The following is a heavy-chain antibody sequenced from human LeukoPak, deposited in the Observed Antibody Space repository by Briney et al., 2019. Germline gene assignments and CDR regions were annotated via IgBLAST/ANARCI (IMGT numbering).Heavy chain of an antibody. CDR2: INPNSGGT. CDR1: GYTFTGYY. D-gene: IGHD5-24*01. J-gene: IGHJ3*02. CDR3: ARTEMATIEDDAFDI. Sequence: ASVKVSCKASGYTFTGYYMHWVRQAPGQGLEWMGRINPNSGGTNYAQKFQGRVTMTRDTSISTAYMELSRLRSDDTAVYYRARTEMATIEDDAFDIWGQGTMVTVSS. V-gene: IGHV1-2*06.